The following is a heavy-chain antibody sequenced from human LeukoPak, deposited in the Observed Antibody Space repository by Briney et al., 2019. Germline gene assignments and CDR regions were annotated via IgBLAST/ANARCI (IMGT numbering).Heavy chain of an antibody. CDR1: GFTFSSYG. CDR3: AKGIAAAGGFDY. D-gene: IGHD6-13*01. Sequence: GGSLRLSCAASGFTFSSYGMHWVRQAPGKELEWVAVISYDGSNKYYADSVKGRFTISRDNSKNTLYLQMNSLRAEDTAMYYCAKGIAAAGGFDYWGQGTLVTVSS. CDR2: ISYDGSNK. V-gene: IGHV3-30*18. J-gene: IGHJ4*02.